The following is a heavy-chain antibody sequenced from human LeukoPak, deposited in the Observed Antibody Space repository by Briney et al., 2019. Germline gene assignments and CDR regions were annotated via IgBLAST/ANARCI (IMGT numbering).Heavy chain of an antibody. Sequence: PGGSLRLSCAASGFTFSSYGMHWVRQAPGKGLEWVAVIWYDGSNKYYADSVKGRFTISRDNSKNTLYLQMNSLRAEDTAVYYCARDIGYYYDSSGPADYWGQGTLVTVSS. J-gene: IGHJ4*02. V-gene: IGHV3-33*01. CDR2: IWYDGSNK. D-gene: IGHD3-22*01. CDR1: GFTFSSYG. CDR3: ARDIGYYYDSSGPADY.